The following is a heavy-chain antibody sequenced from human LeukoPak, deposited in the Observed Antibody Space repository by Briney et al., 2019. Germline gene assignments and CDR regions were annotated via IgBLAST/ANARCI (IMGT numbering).Heavy chain of an antibody. CDR1: GGSISSYY. D-gene: IGHD3-22*01. Sequence: SETLSLTCTVSGGSISSYYWSWIRQPPGKGLEWIGYIYYSGSTNYNPSLKSRVTISVDTSKNQFSLKLSSVTAADTAVYYCAGEYYYDSSGLDYWGQGTLVTVSS. V-gene: IGHV4-59*01. CDR3: AGEYYYDSSGLDY. CDR2: IYYSGST. J-gene: IGHJ4*02.